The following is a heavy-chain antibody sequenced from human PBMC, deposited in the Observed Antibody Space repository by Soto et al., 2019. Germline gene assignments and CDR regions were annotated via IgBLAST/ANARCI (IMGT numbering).Heavy chain of an antibody. V-gene: IGHV4-59*08. CDR2: IYYSGST. CDR1: GGSINSYY. Sequence: QVQLQESGPGLVKPSETLSLTCTVSGGSINSYYWSWIRQPPGKGLEWIGYIYYSGSTNYNPSLKSRVTISVDTSKNQFSLKLSDVTAADTAVYYCARRGYCSGGSCNYYYYMDVWGKGTTVTVSS. D-gene: IGHD2-15*01. CDR3: ARRGYCSGGSCNYYYYMDV. J-gene: IGHJ6*03.